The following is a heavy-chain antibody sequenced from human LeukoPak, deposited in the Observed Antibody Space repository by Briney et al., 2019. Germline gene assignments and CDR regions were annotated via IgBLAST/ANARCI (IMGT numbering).Heavy chain of an antibody. V-gene: IGHV3-7*01. CDR1: GLTFNSYW. J-gene: IGHJ4*02. CDR2: IKHDGTSK. Sequence: GGSLRLSCEASGLTFNSYWMSWVRQAPGKGLEWVANIKHDGTSKYYVDSVKGRFTISRDNAKNSLYLQRNSLRAEDTAVYYSAAQRWAIFDFWGQGALVTVSS. CDR3: AAQRWAIFDF. D-gene: IGHD6-13*01.